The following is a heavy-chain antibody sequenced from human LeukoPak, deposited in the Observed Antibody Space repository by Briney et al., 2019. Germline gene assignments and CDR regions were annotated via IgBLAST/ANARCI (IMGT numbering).Heavy chain of an antibody. J-gene: IGHJ5*02. CDR1: GFTFSSYG. Sequence: RRSLRLSCAASGFTFSSYGMHWVRQAPAKGPEWVAVTPYDGGNKYYADSVKGRFTISRDNSKNTLYLQTNSLRAEDTAVYYCAKALRGYSYGLRKNWFDPWGQGTLVTV. CDR2: TPYDGGNK. CDR3: AKALRGYSYGLRKNWFDP. D-gene: IGHD5-18*01. V-gene: IGHV3-30*18.